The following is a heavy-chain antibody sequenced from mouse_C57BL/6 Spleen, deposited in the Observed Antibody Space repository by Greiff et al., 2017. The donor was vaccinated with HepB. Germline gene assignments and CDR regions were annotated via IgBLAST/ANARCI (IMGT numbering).Heavy chain of an antibody. CDR3: ARSGFTTVGYYAMDY. Sequence: VQLQQPGAELVKPGASVKMSCKASGYTFPSYWITWVKQRPGQGLEWIGDIYPGSGSTNYNEKFKSKATLTVDTSSSTAYMQLSSLTSEDSAVYYCARSGFTTVGYYAMDYWGQGTSVTVSS. CDR2: IYPGSGST. CDR1: GYTFPSYW. D-gene: IGHD1-1*01. J-gene: IGHJ4*01. V-gene: IGHV1-55*01.